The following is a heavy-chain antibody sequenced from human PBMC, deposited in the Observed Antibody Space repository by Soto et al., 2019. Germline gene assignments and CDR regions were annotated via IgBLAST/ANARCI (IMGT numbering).Heavy chain of an antibody. V-gene: IGHV4-31*03. J-gene: IGHJ4*02. CDR1: GGSIISEGYY. Sequence: SETLSLTCTVSGGSIISEGYYWSWFRQLPGKGVEWIGDIYYSGTTYHNPSLRSRLTISGDASKNQFSLKLSSVTAADTALYYCARGRGYSYGPYYFDYWGQGTLVTVSS. CDR3: ARGRGYSYGPYYFDY. CDR2: IYYSGTT. D-gene: IGHD5-18*01.